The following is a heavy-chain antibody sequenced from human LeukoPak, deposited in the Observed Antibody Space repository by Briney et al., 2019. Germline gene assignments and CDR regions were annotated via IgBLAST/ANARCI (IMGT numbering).Heavy chain of an antibody. Sequence: GGSLRLSCVASGFTFSEYYMDWVRQAPGKGLEWVARTRNKANSHSTEYAASVKGRFTISRDDSQNSLYLQMNSLKTEDTAVYYCTSCAYDYRFFENWGQGTLVTVSS. D-gene: IGHD5-12*01. CDR3: TSCAYDYRFFEN. CDR2: TRNKANSHST. J-gene: IGHJ4*02. V-gene: IGHV3-72*01. CDR1: GFTFSEYY.